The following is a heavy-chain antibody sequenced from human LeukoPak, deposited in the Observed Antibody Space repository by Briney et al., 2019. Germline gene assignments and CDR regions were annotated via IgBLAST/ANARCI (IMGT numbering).Heavy chain of an antibody. CDR1: GFTVISTY. Sequence: GGSLRLSCASSGFTVISTYMSWVRQAPGKGREGVSVIYSGGSTYYADSVKGRFTISRDNSNNTLYLQMNSLRVEDTAVYYCARDYGGNIRGYFDYWGQGTLVTVSS. CDR3: ARDYGGNIRGYFDY. CDR2: IYSGGST. V-gene: IGHV3-66*01. J-gene: IGHJ4*02. D-gene: IGHD4-23*01.